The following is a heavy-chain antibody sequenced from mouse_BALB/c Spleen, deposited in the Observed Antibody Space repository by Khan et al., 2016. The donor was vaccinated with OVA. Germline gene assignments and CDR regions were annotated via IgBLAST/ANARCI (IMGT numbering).Heavy chain of an antibody. V-gene: IGHV2-9*02. CDR3: ARSYEYNVGGFCY. Sequence: VELVESGPGLVAPSQSLSITCTVSGFSLSNYGVHWVRQPPGKGLEWLGVIWTGGITNYNSALMSRLSISKDNSKSKVFLKMKRLQTDETAIYYDARSYEYNVGGFCYWDKGTLVTVSA. D-gene: IGHD2-4*01. CDR1: GFSLSNYG. CDR2: IWTGGIT. J-gene: IGHJ3*02.